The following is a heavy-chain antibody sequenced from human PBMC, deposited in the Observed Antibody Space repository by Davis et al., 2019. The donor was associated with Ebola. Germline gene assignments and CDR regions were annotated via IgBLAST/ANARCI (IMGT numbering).Heavy chain of an antibody. Sequence: PSETLSLTCAVYGGSFSGYYWSWIRQHQGKGLEWIGYIYYSGSTYYNPSLKSRVTISVDTSKNQFSLKLSSVTAADTAVYYCAREDYYYYGMDVWGQGTTVTVSS. CDR1: GGSFSGYY. CDR3: AREDYYYYGMDV. CDR2: IYYSGST. V-gene: IGHV4-31*11. J-gene: IGHJ6*02.